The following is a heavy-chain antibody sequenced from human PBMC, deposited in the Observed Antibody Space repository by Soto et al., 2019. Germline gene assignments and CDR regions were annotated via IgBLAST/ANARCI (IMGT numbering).Heavy chain of an antibody. J-gene: IGHJ1*01. CDR1: GFTFSSYA. CDR3: AKDNESPYCSGGSCYWGGYFQH. CDR2: ISGSGGST. Sequence: PGGSLRLSCAASGFTFSSYAMSWVRQAPGKGLEWVSAISGSGGSTYYADSVKGRFTISRDNSKNTLYLQMNSLRAEDTAVYYCAKDNESPYCSGGSCYWGGYFQHWGQGTLVTVSS. V-gene: IGHV3-23*01. D-gene: IGHD2-15*01.